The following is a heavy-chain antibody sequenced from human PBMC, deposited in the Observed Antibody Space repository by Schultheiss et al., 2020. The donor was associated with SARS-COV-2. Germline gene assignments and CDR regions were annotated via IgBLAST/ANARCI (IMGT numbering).Heavy chain of an antibody. Sequence: SVKVSCKASGGTFSSYAISWVRQAPGQGLEWMGRIIPIFGIANYAQKFQGRVTITADKSTSTAYMELSSLRSEDTAVYYCATAGSGSYRLGVAYWGQGTLVTVSS. V-gene: IGHV1-69*04. CDR3: ATAGSGSYRLGVAY. CDR2: IIPIFGIA. D-gene: IGHD1-26*01. CDR1: GGTFSSYA. J-gene: IGHJ4*02.